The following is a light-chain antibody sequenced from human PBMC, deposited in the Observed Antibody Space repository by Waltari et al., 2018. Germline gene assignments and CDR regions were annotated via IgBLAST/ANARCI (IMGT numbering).Light chain of an antibody. CDR2: GKD. Sequence: SSELTQDPAVSVPLGQTVRFTCQGDSLRTSYASWYQLKPGQAPVLVIYGKDKRPPGIPDRISGYSSGTTSSLTITGAQAEDEADYYCSSRNGRANQVVFAGGTKVTVL. CDR3: SSRNGRANQVV. CDR1: SLRTSY. V-gene: IGLV3-19*01. J-gene: IGLJ3*02.